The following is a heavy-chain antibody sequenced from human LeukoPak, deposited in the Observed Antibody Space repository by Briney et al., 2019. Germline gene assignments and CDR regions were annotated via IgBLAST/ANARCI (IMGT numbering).Heavy chain of an antibody. V-gene: IGHV3-48*03. CDR3: ARVGTWIQLWLDY. Sequence: GGSLRLSCAASGFTFSSYEMNWVRQAPGKGLEWVSYISSSGSTIYYADSVKGRFTISRDNAKNSLYLQMNSLRAEDTAVYYCARVGTWIQLWLDYWGQGTLVTASS. J-gene: IGHJ4*02. CDR2: ISSSGSTI. CDR1: GFTFSSYE. D-gene: IGHD5-18*01.